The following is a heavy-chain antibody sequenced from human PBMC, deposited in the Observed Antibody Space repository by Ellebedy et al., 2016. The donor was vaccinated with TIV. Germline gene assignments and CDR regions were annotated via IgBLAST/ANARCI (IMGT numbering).Heavy chain of an antibody. J-gene: IGHJ6*02. CDR2: ISSSGSTI. V-gene: IGHV3-48*04. Sequence: GESLKISCVASGFTFSTYSMNWVRQAPGKGLEWVSYISSSGSTIYYADSVKGRFTISRDNAKNSLYLQMNSLRAEDTAVYYCAREGDTAMVRGMDVWGQGTTVTVSS. CDR1: GFTFSTYS. D-gene: IGHD5-18*01. CDR3: AREGDTAMVRGMDV.